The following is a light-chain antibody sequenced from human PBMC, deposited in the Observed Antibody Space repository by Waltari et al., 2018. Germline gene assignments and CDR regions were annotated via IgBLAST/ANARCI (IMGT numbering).Light chain of an antibody. CDR1: SRDVGGSHC. CDR3: CSYVDTYTYV. J-gene: IGLJ1*01. V-gene: IGLV2-11*01. CDR2: DVS. Sequence: QSALTQPRSVSGPPGQSVTISCTGTSRDVGGSHCVPWFQQLPGSAPKLLIYDVSERPPGVPDRFSGSKSANTASLTISGLQAEDEADYYCCSYVDTYTYVFGPGTRVIVL.